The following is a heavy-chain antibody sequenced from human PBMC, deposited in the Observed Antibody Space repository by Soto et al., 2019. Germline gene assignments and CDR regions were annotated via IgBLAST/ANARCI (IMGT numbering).Heavy chain of an antibody. CDR3: AKGFIVVVTVLRPDDAFDI. CDR1: GFTFSSYA. J-gene: IGHJ3*02. V-gene: IGHV3-23*01. Sequence: EVQLLESGGRLVQPGGSLRLSCAASGFTFSSYAMNWVRQAPGKGLEWVAGISGGGGSTYYADSVKGRFTISRDTSKNTVYLQLNSLRAEDTAVYYCAKGFIVVVTVLRPDDAFDIWGQGTMVPVSS. D-gene: IGHD2-21*02. CDR2: ISGGGGST.